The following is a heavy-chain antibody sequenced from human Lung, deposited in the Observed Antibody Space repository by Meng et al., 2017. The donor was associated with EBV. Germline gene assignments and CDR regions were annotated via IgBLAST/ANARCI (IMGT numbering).Heavy chain of an antibody. CDR3: VRVDMG. CDR1: GFTFSRSW. V-gene: IGHV3-74*01. D-gene: IGHD3-9*01. J-gene: IGHJ4*02. Sequence: EVQFVASGGGLVQPGGSLRLSCAASGFTFSRSWMQWVRQAPGKGLVWVSRINSDGTTTTYADSVKGRFTISRDNARNTLYLQMNSLTAEDTGVYYCVRVDMGWGQGTLVTVSS. CDR2: INSDGTTT.